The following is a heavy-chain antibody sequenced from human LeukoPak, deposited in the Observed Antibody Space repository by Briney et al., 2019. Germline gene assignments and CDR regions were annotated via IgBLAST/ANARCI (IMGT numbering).Heavy chain of an antibody. J-gene: IGHJ4*02. V-gene: IGHV4-4*07. CDR2: IYSSGST. CDR3: ASWGGFGELLYDY. CDR1: GGSISSYY. Sequence: SETLSLTCTVSGGSISSYYWSWIRQPAGEGLQWIGRIYSSGSTNYNPSLKSRVTMSVDTSKKQFSLKLSSVTAADTAVYYCASWGGFGELLYDYWGQGTLVTVSS. D-gene: IGHD3-10*01.